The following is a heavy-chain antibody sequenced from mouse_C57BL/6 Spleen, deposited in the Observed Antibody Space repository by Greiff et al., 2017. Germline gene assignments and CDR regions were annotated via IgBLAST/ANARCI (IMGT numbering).Heavy chain of an antibody. V-gene: IGHV2-9-1*01. Sequence: VQLKESGPGLVAPSQSLSITCTVSGFSLTSYAISWVRQPPGKGLEWLGVIWTGGGTNYNSALKSRLSISKDNSKSQVFLKMNSLQTDDTARYYCARNRYYYGRIYWYFDVWGTGTTVTVSS. D-gene: IGHD1-1*01. J-gene: IGHJ1*03. CDR1: GFSLTSYA. CDR3: ARNRYYYGRIYWYFDV. CDR2: IWTGGGT.